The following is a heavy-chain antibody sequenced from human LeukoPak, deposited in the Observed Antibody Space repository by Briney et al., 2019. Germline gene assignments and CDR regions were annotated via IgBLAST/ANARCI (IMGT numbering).Heavy chain of an antibody. D-gene: IGHD6-19*01. J-gene: IGHJ6*02. CDR1: GYTFTSYG. CDR2: ISAYNGNT. V-gene: IGHV1-18*01. Sequence: ASVKVSCKASGYTFTSYGISWVRQAPGQGLEWMGWISAYNGNTNYAQKLQGRVTMTTDTSTSTAYMELRSLRSDDTAVYYCARDTAVAGTYYYGMDVWGQGTTVTVSS. CDR3: ARDTAVAGTYYYGMDV.